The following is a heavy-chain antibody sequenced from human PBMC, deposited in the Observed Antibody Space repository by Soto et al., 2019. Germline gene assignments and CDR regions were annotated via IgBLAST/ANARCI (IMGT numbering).Heavy chain of an antibody. V-gene: IGHV4-61*01. CDR1: GGSVSSGSYY. J-gene: IGHJ6*02. CDR3: ARAGHGDYYYYGMDV. Sequence: SEILSLTCTFSGGSVSSGSYYWSWIRQPPGKGLEWFGYIHCSGSTNHNPSLNSRVTISVDTSKNQFSLKLSSVTAADAAVYYCARAGHGDYYYYGMDVWGQGTTVTVSS. CDR2: IHCSGST. D-gene: IGHD4-17*01.